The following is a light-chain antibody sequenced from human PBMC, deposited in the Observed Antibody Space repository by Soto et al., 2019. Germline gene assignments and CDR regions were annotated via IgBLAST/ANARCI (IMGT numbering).Light chain of an antibody. CDR1: QYVSEW. Sequence: DIQMTQSPSPVSASVGDRVTITCRASQYVSEWLAWYQQKPGKAPKPLIYATSNLRSGVPSRFSGSGSGTDFTFTICVLQTEDFATYYCQQTNSFPLTFGGGTKVDIK. V-gene: IGKV1-12*01. J-gene: IGKJ4*01. CDR3: QQTNSFPLT. CDR2: ATS.